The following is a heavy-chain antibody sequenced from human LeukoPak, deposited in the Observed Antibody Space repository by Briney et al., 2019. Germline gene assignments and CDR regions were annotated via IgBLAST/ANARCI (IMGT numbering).Heavy chain of an antibody. J-gene: IGHJ4*02. CDR2: MSPNSGDT. Sequence: ASAQVSCKASGYTFTNYDINWVRQAPGQGLEWMGWMSPNSGDTGYAQKFQGRVTMTRNTSISTAYMELGSLGSEDTAVYFCARGRRYSGFDALGFWGQGSLVTVSS. CDR3: ARGRRYSGFDALGF. V-gene: IGHV1-8*01. D-gene: IGHD5-12*01. CDR1: GYTFTNYD.